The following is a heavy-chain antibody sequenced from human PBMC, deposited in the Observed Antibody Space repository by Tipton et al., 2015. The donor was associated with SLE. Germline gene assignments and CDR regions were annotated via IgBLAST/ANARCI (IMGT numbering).Heavy chain of an antibody. J-gene: IGHJ4*02. V-gene: IGHV4-59*01. D-gene: IGHD2-2*01. CDR1: ADSIRRSY. Sequence: TLSLTCSVSADSIRRSYWSWIRQPPGKGLEWIGYIYYSGSTNYNPSLKSRVTMSVDTSKNQISLKLSSATAADTAVYYCARDVAPAAVPLFEYWGQGTLVTVSS. CDR2: IYYSGST. CDR3: ARDVAPAAVPLFEY.